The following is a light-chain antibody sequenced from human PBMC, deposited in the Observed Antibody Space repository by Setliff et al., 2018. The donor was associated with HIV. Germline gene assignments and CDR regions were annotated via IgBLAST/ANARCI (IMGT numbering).Light chain of an antibody. J-gene: IGLJ1*01. CDR3: CSYAGTRFFYI. CDR2: EVI. Sequence: QPVLTQPASVSGSPGQSITISCTGTSSDVGGYNFVSWYQQHPGKAPKLIIYEVIKRPSGTSDRFSGSRSGNTASLTISGLQAKDEADYYCCSYAGTRFFYIFGSGTKVTVL. V-gene: IGLV2-23*02. CDR1: SSDVGGYNF.